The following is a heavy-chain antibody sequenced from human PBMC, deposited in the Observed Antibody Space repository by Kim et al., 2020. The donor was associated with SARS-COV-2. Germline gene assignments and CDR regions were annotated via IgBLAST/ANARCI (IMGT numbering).Heavy chain of an antibody. V-gene: IGHV3-30*18. J-gene: IGHJ6*02. Sequence: GGSLRLSCAASGFTFSSYGMHWVRQAPGKGLEWVAVISYDGSNKYYADSVKGRFTISRDNSKNTLYLQMNSLRAEDTAVYYCAKGGKWGWELRNYGMDVWGRGAAVSVSS. CDR1: GFTFSSYG. D-gene: IGHD1-26*01. CDR2: ISYDGSNK. CDR3: AKGGKWGWELRNYGMDV.